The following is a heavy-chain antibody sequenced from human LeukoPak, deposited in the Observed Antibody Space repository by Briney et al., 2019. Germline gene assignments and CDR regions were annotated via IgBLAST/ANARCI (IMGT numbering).Heavy chain of an antibody. V-gene: IGHV3-21*01. CDR3: ARDGGSGSYYFDY. Sequence: GGSLRLSCAASGFTFSSYSMNWVRQAPGKGLEWVSSISSSSSYIYYADSVKGRFTTSRDNAKNSLYLQMNSLRAEDTAVYYCARDGGSGSYYFDYWGQGTLVTVSS. CDR2: ISSSSSYI. J-gene: IGHJ4*02. D-gene: IGHD3-10*01. CDR1: GFTFSSYS.